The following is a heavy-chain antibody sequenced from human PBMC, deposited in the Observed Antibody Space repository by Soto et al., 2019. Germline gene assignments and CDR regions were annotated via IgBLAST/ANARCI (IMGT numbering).Heavy chain of an antibody. CDR3: AREGYTSSSIHSFLDS. Sequence: QVQLVQSGAEVKKPGSSVKVSCKASGGTFSSYGISWVRQAPGQGLEWMGRIIPFLGTTNYAQNFQDRLTVTADTCTNTAFMELSSLRSDDTAVYYCAREGYTSSSIHSFLDSWGQGTLVTVSS. J-gene: IGHJ4*02. CDR1: GGTFSSYG. V-gene: IGHV1-69*06. CDR2: IIPFLGTT. D-gene: IGHD6-6*01.